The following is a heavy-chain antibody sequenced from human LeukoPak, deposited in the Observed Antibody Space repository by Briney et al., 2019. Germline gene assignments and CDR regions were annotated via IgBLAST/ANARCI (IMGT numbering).Heavy chain of an antibody. CDR1: GGSISTSSHG. D-gene: IGHD5-12*01. CDR2: INHSGST. J-gene: IGHJ4*02. CDR3: ARSGAHGRYSGYPRREYYFDY. V-gene: IGHV4-39*07. Sequence: SETLSLTCTVSGGSISTSSHGWGWIRQPPGKGLEWIGEINHSGSTNYNPSLKSRVTISVDTSKNQFSLKLSSVTAADTAVYYCARSGAHGRYSGYPRREYYFDYWGQGTLVTVSS.